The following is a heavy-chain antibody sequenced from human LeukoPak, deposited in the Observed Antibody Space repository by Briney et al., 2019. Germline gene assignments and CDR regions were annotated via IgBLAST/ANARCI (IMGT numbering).Heavy chain of an antibody. CDR1: GFTNSDYW. V-gene: IGHV3-7*01. D-gene: IGHD2-15*01. J-gene: IGHJ6*04. CDR3: ARDGCIGASCYRRWDV. Sequence: GGSLRLSCAVSGFTNSDYWMPWVRQAPGKGLEWVANIKQDGSEKYYVDSVKGRFTISRDTAKNSLYLQMNSLRAEDTAVYYCARDGCIGASCYRRWDVWGKGTTVTVSS. CDR2: IKQDGSEK.